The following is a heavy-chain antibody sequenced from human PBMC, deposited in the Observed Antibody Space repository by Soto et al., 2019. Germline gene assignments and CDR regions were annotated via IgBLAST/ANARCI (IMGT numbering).Heavy chain of an antibody. V-gene: IGHV5-51*01. Sequence: GESLKISCKGSGYSFTSYWIGWVRQMPGKGLEWMGIIYPDDSDTRYSPSFQGQVTISADKSISTAYLQWSSLKASDTAMYYCATLGIAVAGTYGMDVWGQGTTVTVSS. CDR1: GYSFTSYW. D-gene: IGHD6-19*01. J-gene: IGHJ6*02. CDR3: ATLGIAVAGTYGMDV. CDR2: IYPDDSDT.